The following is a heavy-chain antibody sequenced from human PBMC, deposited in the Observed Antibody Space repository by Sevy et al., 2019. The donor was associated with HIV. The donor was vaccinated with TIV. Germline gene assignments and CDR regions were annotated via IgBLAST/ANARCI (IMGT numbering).Heavy chain of an antibody. D-gene: IGHD5-12*01. CDR2: ISWNSGSI. J-gene: IGHJ3*02. Sequence: GGSLRLSCAASGFTFDDYAMHWVRQAPGKGLEWVSGISWNSGSIGYADSVKGRFTISRDNAKNSLYLQMNSLRAEDTALYYCAKALGRLERATIGDAFDIWGQGTMVTVSS. CDR3: AKALGRLERATIGDAFDI. CDR1: GFTFDDYA. V-gene: IGHV3-9*01.